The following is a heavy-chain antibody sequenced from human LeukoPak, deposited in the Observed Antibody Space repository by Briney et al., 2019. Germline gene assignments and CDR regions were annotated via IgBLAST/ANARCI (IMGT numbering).Heavy chain of an antibody. CDR1: GGSISSYY. V-gene: IGHV4-59*08. D-gene: IGHD3-10*01. CDR3: ARTLTTMVRGVMGYFDY. Sequence: SETLSLTCTVSGGSISSYYWSWIRQPPGKGLEWIGYIYYSGSPNYNPSLKSRVTISVNTSKNQFSLKLSSVTAADTAVYYCARTLTTMVRGVMGYFDYWGQGTLVAVSS. CDR2: IYYSGSP. J-gene: IGHJ4*02.